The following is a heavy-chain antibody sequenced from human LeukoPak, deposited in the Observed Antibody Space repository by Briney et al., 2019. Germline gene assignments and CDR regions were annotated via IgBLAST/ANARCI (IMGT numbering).Heavy chain of an antibody. Sequence: GGSLRLSCAASGFTFSNYFMRWVRQAPGKGLVWVSRINSDGTTTMYADSVKGRFTISRDNAKNTLYLQMNSLRDEDTAVYYCARRVDATRWFDPWGQGTLVTVSS. CDR2: INSDGTTT. D-gene: IGHD2-15*01. CDR1: GFTFSNYF. CDR3: ARRVDATRWFDP. J-gene: IGHJ5*02. V-gene: IGHV3-74*03.